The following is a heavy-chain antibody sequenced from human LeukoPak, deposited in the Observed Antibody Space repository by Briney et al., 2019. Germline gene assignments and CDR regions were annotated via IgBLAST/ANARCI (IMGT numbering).Heavy chain of an antibody. CDR1: GFSFSTYW. J-gene: IGHJ4*02. Sequence: PGGSLRLSCAASGFSFSTYWMSWVRQAPGKGLVWVSRINSDGSSTSYADSVKGRFTISRDNAKNTLYLQMNSLRAEDTAVYYCASNGRYSSSWLLDYWGQGTLVTVSS. D-gene: IGHD6-13*01. V-gene: IGHV3-74*01. CDR2: INSDGSST. CDR3: ASNGRYSSSWLLDY.